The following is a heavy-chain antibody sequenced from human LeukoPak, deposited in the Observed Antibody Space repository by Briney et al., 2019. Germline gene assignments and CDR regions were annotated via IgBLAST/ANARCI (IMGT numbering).Heavy chain of an antibody. Sequence: GRSLRLSCAASGFTFSSYAMHWVRQAPGKGLEWVAVISYDGSNKYYADSVKGRFTISRDNAKNSLYLQMNSLRAEDTAVYYCARDRGGGAAYYFDYWGQGTLVTVSS. V-gene: IGHV3-30*04. CDR2: ISYDGSNK. J-gene: IGHJ4*02. D-gene: IGHD1-26*01. CDR3: ARDRGGGAAYYFDY. CDR1: GFTFSSYA.